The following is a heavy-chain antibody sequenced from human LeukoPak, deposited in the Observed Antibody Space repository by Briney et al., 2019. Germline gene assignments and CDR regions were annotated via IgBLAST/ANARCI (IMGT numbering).Heavy chain of an antibody. Sequence: SETLSLTCTVSGGSISSYYWSWIRQPPGKGLEWIGYIYYSGSTNYNPSLKSRVTISVDTYKNQFSLKLSSVTAADTAVYYCASHGNGDKTTSQKYYYYMDVWGKGTTVTVSS. CDR3: ASHGNGDKTTSQKYYYYMDV. V-gene: IGHV4-59*01. D-gene: IGHD1-14*01. CDR2: IYYSGST. CDR1: GGSISSYY. J-gene: IGHJ6*03.